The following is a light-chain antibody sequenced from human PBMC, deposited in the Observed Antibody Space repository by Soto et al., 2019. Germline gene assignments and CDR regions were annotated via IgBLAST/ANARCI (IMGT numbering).Light chain of an antibody. CDR1: QSVSSY. V-gene: IGKV3-11*01. Sequence: EIVLTQSPATLSLSPGERATLSCRASQSVSSYLAWYQQKPGQAPRLLIYDASNRATGIPARFSGSGSGTDFTLTISSLEPEDFAVYYCQQRSNWLTWTFGQGPKVDIK. J-gene: IGKJ1*01. CDR2: DAS. CDR3: QQRSNWLTWT.